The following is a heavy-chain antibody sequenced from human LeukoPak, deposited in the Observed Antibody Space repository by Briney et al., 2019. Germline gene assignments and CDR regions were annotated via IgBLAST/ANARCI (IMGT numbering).Heavy chain of an antibody. CDR3: ARESITIFGVVTDAFDI. CDR1: DDSISDYY. Sequence: SETLSLTCTVSDDSISDYYRGWIRQPPGKGLEWIGYFHNSGTSTYNPSLKSRVTISADTSKNQFSLKLSSVTAADTAVYYCARESITIFGVVTDAFDIWGQGTMVTVSS. J-gene: IGHJ3*02. D-gene: IGHD3-3*01. CDR2: FHNSGTS. V-gene: IGHV4-4*08.